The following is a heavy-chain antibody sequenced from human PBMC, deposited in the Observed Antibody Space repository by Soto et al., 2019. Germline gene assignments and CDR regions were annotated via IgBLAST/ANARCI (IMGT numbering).Heavy chain of an antibody. CDR3: ARAWTIVAPWMDF. Sequence: GGSLRLSCAASGFTFSTYSMNWVRQAPGKGLEWVSYISSSTIYYADSVKGRFTISRDNAKNSLYLQMDSLRAEDTAVYYCARAWTIVAPWMDFWGQGTLVTVSS. D-gene: IGHD5-12*01. J-gene: IGHJ4*02. V-gene: IGHV3-48*01. CDR2: ISSSTI. CDR1: GFTFSTYS.